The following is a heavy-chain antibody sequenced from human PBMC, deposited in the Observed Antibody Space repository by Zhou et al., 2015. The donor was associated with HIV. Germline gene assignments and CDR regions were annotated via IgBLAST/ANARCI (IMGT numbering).Heavy chain of an antibody. CDR3: ARSYYDRDGYYPDF. CDR2: IIPIFGTT. V-gene: IGHV1-69*06. D-gene: IGHD3-22*01. J-gene: IGHJ4*02. CDR1: GDIFSNFA. Sequence: QVQLVQSGSAVKKPGSSVKVSCKTSGDIFSNFAVSWVRQGPGQGLEWMGGIIPIFGTTNYTEKFQDRLTIAADKLTTTVYMQLISLTSEDTAVFYCARSYYDRDGYYPDFWGQGTLVTVSS.